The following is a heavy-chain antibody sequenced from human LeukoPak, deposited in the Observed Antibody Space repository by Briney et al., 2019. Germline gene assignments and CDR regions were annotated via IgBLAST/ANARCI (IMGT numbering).Heavy chain of an antibody. J-gene: IGHJ4*02. CDR1: GYTFTSYG. Sequence: GASVKVSCKASGYTFTSYGISWVRQAPGQGLEWMGWISAYNGNTNYAQKLQGRVTMTTDTPTSTAYMELRSLRSDDTAVYYCAKESITIFGVVTNPFDYWGQGTLVTVSS. V-gene: IGHV1-18*01. CDR2: ISAYNGNT. D-gene: IGHD3-3*01. CDR3: AKESITIFGVVTNPFDY.